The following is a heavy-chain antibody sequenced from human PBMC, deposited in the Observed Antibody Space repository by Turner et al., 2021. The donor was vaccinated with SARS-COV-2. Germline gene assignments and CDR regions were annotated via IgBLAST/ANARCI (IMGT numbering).Heavy chain of an antibody. Sequence: QVPLQEWGPGLVKPSGTLSLTSAVSGGSISSSNWWRWFRQPPGKGLVWIGEIYHSGSTNYNPSLKSRVTISVDKSKNQFSLKLSSVTAADTAVYYCARGGGVVLGYYGLDVWGQGTTVTVSS. D-gene: IGHD3-10*01. CDR3: ARGGGVVLGYYGLDV. CDR2: IYHSGST. CDR1: GGSISSSNW. V-gene: IGHV4-4*02. J-gene: IGHJ6*02.